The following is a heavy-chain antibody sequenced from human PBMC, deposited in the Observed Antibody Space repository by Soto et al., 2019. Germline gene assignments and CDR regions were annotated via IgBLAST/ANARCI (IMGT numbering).Heavy chain of an antibody. Sequence: QVQLVESGGGVVQPGRSLRLSCAASGFSFSNYGMDWVRQAPGKGLEWVAVISYDGGSKYHADSGKGRFTISRDNSNNTVYLQMNSLRAEDTAVYYCAKDGRSGSYFTKGSYIDVWGKGTTVTVSS. V-gene: IGHV3-30*18. D-gene: IGHD3-10*01. J-gene: IGHJ6*03. CDR3: AKDGRSGSYFTKGSYIDV. CDR1: GFSFSNYG. CDR2: ISYDGGSK.